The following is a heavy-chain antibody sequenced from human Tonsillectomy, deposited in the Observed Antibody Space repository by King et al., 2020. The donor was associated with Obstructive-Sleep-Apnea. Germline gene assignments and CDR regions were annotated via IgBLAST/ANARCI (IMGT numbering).Heavy chain of an antibody. D-gene: IGHD5-24*01. CDR2: INPSRGGT. V-gene: IGHV1-2*04. Sequence: QLVQSGTEVRKPGASVRVSCKASEYTFTGYYLHWVRQAPGQGLEWMGRINPSRGGTNYAQKFQGWVTMTRDTSISTAYMELSRLRSDDTAVYYCATDVRYGYLYLWGQGTLVIVSS. CDR1: EYTFTGYY. J-gene: IGHJ4*02. CDR3: ATDVRYGYLYL.